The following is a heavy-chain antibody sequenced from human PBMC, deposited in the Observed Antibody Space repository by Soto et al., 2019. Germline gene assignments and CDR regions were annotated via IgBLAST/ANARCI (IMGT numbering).Heavy chain of an antibody. Sequence: QVQLVQSGAEVKKPGASVKVSCKASGYTFTSYGISGVRQAPGQGLEWMGWINAYNGNTTYAQKLEGRVTMTTATSTSTAHMELRRLRSVDTAVYYWARVLPPFDPWGQGTLVTVSS. CDR2: INAYNGNT. CDR3: ARVLPPFDP. V-gene: IGHV1-18*01. J-gene: IGHJ5*02. CDR1: GYTFTSYG.